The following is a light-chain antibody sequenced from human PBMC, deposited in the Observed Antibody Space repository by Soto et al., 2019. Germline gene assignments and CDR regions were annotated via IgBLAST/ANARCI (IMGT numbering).Light chain of an antibody. CDR1: GSDVGGYNY. CDR3: SSYTTSNTRQIV. V-gene: IGLV2-14*03. J-gene: IGLJ1*01. Sequence: QSVLTQPASVSGSPGQSITISCTGTGSDVGGYNYVSWYQHHPGKAPKLMIYDVSNRPSGVSNRFSGSKSGNTASLTISGLQPEDEADYYCSSYTTSNTRQIVFGTGTKVPVL. CDR2: DVS.